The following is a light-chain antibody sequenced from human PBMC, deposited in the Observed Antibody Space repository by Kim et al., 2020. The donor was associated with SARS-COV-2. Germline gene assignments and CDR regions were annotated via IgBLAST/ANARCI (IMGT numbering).Light chain of an antibody. V-gene: IGKV3-11*01. CDR2: NAS. J-gene: IGKJ1*01. CDR1: QSVSHS. Sequence: VSPGERATLSCRASQSVSHSLAWYQQKPGQTPRLLIFNASARATGIPVRFSGSGSGTDFTLTISSLHPEDFAVYYCQQHNNWPRTFGEGTKVDIK. CDR3: QQHNNWPRT.